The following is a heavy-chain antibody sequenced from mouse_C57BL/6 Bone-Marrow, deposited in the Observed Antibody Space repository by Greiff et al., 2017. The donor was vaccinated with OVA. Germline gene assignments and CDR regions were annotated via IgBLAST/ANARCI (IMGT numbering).Heavy chain of an antibody. Sequence: VQLQQSGAELVRPGASVTLSCKASGYTFTDYEMHWVKPTPVHGLGWIGAIDPETGGTAYNQKFKGKAILTADKSSSTAYMELRSLTSEDSAVYYCTRGGNYVPFDYWGQGTTLTVSS. D-gene: IGHD2-1*01. V-gene: IGHV1-15*01. CDR1: GYTFTDYE. CDR2: IDPETGGT. CDR3: TRGGNYVPFDY. J-gene: IGHJ2*01.